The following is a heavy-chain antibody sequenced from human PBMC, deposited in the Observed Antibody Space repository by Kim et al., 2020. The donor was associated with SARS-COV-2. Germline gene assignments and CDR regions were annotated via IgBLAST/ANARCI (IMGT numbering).Heavy chain of an antibody. D-gene: IGHD2-15*01. J-gene: IGHJ5*02. Sequence: SETLSLTCTVSGGSISSYYWSWIRQPPGKGLEWIGYIYYSGSTNYNPSLKSRVTISVDTSKNQFSLKLSSVTAADTAVYYCARSKRGRVTFDPWGQGTLVTVSS. CDR1: GGSISSYY. V-gene: IGHV4-59*08. CDR3: ARSKRGRVTFDP. CDR2: IYYSGST.